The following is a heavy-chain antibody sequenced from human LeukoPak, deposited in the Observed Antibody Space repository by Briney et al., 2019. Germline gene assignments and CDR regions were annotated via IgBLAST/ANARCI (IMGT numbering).Heavy chain of an antibody. CDR3: ARDPRGGGYPTSDAFDI. CDR1: GFTFSSYA. D-gene: IGHD3-16*02. V-gene: IGHV3-30*04. CDR2: ISYDGSNK. J-gene: IGHJ3*02. Sequence: GGSLRLSCAASGFTFSSYAMHWVRQAPGKGLEWVAVISYDGSNKYYADSVKGRFTISRDNSKNTLYLQMNSLRAEDTAVYYCARDPRGGGYPTSDAFDIWGQGTMVTVSS.